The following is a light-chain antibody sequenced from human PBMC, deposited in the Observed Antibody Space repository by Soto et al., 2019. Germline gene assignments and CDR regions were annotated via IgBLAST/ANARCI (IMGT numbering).Light chain of an antibody. CDR3: QHYDNWPPLS. V-gene: IGKV3-15*01. CDR1: QSVSSN. Sequence: EIVLTQSPATLSLSPGERATLSCRASQSVSSNLAWYQQKPGQAPRLLIYGASTRATGIPARFSGSGSGTEFALTISSLQSEDFALYYCQHYDNWPPLSFGGGTKVGIK. J-gene: IGKJ4*01. CDR2: GAS.